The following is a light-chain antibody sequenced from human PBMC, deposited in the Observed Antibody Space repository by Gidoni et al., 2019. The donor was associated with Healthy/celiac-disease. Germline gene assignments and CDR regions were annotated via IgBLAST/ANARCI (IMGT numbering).Light chain of an antibody. CDR2: AAS. CDR1: QSISSW. CDR3: QQYNSYSRYT. V-gene: IGKV1-5*01. Sequence: DIQMTQSPSTLSASVGDRVTITCRASQSISSWLAWYQQKPGKAPKLLTYAASSLESGVPSRFSGSGSGTEFTLTISSLQPDDFATYYCQQYNSYSRYTFGQGTKLEIK. J-gene: IGKJ2*01.